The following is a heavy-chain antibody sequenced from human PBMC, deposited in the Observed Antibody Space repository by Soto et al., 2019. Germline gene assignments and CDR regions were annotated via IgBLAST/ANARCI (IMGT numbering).Heavy chain of an antibody. Sequence: RGGSLRLSCTVSVFALNNYGINWVRKAPGKGLEWVSSISKSDYTYYSDPVKGRFTISRDNAENSVSLQMNTLRVEDTAVYYCAREDSIIIPAVSDFWGQGTLVTVSS. J-gene: IGHJ4*02. CDR2: ISKSDYT. CDR1: VFALNNYG. V-gene: IGHV3-21*01. D-gene: IGHD2-2*01. CDR3: AREDSIIIPAVSDF.